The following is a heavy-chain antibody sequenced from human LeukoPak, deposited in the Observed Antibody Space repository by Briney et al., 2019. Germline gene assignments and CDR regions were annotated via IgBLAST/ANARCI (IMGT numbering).Heavy chain of an antibody. D-gene: IGHD5-12*01. Sequence: SETLSLTCIVSGGSISRSSYYWGWIRQPPGKGPEWIGSISFSGNTYYNPSLNSRVTISVDTSKNHFSLKLSSVTAADTAVYYCARFFSGYNSYCYYGMDVWGQGTTVTVSS. V-gene: IGHV4-39*02. CDR3: ARFFSGYNSYCYYGMDV. CDR2: ISFSGNT. J-gene: IGHJ6*02. CDR1: GGSISRSSYY.